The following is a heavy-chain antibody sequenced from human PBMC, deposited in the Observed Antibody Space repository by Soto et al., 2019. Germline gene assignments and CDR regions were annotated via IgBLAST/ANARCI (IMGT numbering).Heavy chain of an antibody. CDR1: GFTFSSYA. J-gene: IGHJ3*02. CDR3: AKGTQWVGAMGPWAFDI. CDR2: ISGSGGST. D-gene: IGHD1-26*01. V-gene: IGHV3-23*01. Sequence: EVQLLESGGGLVQPGGSLRLSCAASGFTFSSYAMSWVRQAPGKGLEWVSAISGSGGSTYYADSVKGRFTISRDNSKNTLYLQMDSLRVEDTAVYYCAKGTQWVGAMGPWAFDIWGQGTMVTVSS.